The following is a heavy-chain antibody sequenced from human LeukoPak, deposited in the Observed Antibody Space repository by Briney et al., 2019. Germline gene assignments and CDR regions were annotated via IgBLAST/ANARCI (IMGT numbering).Heavy chain of an antibody. J-gene: IGHJ4*02. V-gene: IGHV4-31*03. CDR3: ANTPDYGDTYYFDY. D-gene: IGHD4-17*01. CDR2: IYYSGST. CDR1: GGSISSGGYY. Sequence: PSETLSLTCTVSGGSISSGGYYWSWIRQHPGKGLEWIGYIYYSGSTYYNPSLKSRVTISVDTSKNQFSLKLSSVTAADTAVYYCANTPDYGDTYYFDYWGQGTLVTVSS.